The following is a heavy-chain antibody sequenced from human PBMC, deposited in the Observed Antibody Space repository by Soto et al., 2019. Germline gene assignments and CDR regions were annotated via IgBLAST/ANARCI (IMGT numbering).Heavy chain of an antibody. CDR3: WSAGENRHQAIITEYFGMAV. CDR1: GVTFSNAA. J-gene: IGHJ6*01. D-gene: IGHD4-4*01. V-gene: IGHV1-69*01. CDR2: IIPIFGGA. Sequence: VQVVQSEAEAKKPGSSVKLSCEVSGVTFSNAAFSWVRQAPGQGLEWMGGIIPIFGGAKYAQKFQGRVEINADELTDILSLEVRRPTVHDPFLLLCWSAGENRHQAIITEYFGMAVWGQESTTTVS.